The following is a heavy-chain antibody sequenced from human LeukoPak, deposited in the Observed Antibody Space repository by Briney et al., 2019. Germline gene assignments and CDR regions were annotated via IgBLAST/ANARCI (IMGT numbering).Heavy chain of an antibody. V-gene: IGHV1-18*01. CDR1: GYTFTSYG. Sequence: ASVKVSCKASGYTFTSYGISWVRQAPGQGLEWMGWISAYNGNTNYAQKLQGRVTMTRDTSTSTVYMELSSLRSEDTAVYYCASLFGVAGGPFDYWGQGTLVTVSS. D-gene: IGHD3-3*01. CDR3: ASLFGVAGGPFDY. J-gene: IGHJ4*02. CDR2: ISAYNGNT.